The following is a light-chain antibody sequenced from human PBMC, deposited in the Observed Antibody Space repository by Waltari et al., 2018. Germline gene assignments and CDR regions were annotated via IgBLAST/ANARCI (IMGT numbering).Light chain of an antibody. CDR3: YSTLGSDNHGAV. Sequence: SSELTQPPSVSVSPGQTARNTSSGATLPKKYVYWYHQKSGRAPVLVIYEDNKRPSGMSERFSGSSSGTMAALTISGAQVEDEGDYYCYSTLGSDNHGAVFGGGTTLTVL. CDR1: TLPKKY. V-gene: IGLV3-10*01. CDR2: EDN. J-gene: IGLJ3*02.